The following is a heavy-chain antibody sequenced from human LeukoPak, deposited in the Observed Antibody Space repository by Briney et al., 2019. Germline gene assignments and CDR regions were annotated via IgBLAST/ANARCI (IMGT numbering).Heavy chain of an antibody. D-gene: IGHD3-16*01. V-gene: IGHV3-23*01. CDR1: GLTFSSFA. Sequence: GGSLRLSCAASGLTFSSFAMSWVRQGPARGLEWVSSIRGSGETFYADSVKCRFTLSSDRSRNTVYFLLNKMSGEDTAVYYFTKASWVSSTDAARWGQGTLVTASS. CDR3: TKASWVSSTDAAR. J-gene: IGHJ4*02. CDR2: IRGSGET.